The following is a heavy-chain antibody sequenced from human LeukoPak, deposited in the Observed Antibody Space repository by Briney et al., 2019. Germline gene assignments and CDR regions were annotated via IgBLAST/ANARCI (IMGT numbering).Heavy chain of an antibody. D-gene: IGHD5-24*01. J-gene: IGHJ6*03. CDR1: GGSISSYY. V-gene: IGHV4-59*01. CDR2: IYYSGST. CDR3: ARVEDYYYMDV. Sequence: SETLSLTCTVSGGSISSYYWSWIRQPPGKGLEWIGYIYYSGSTNYNPSLKSRVTISVDTSKNQFSLKLSSVTAADTAVYYCARVEDYYYMDVWGKGTTVTVSS.